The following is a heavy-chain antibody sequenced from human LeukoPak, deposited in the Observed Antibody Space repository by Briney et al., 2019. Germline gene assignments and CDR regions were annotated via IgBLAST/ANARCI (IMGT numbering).Heavy chain of an antibody. CDR3: ARRCSGGSCSGAFDI. CDR2: INPKSGDT. Sequence: ASVKVSCKASGYTFTGHYMHRVRQAPGQGLEWMGWINPKSGDTNYAQKFQGSVTMTRDTSISTAYMELSSLRSDDTAVYYCARRCSGGSCSGAFDIWGQGTMVTVSS. CDR1: GYTFTGHY. V-gene: IGHV1-2*02. J-gene: IGHJ3*02. D-gene: IGHD2-15*01.